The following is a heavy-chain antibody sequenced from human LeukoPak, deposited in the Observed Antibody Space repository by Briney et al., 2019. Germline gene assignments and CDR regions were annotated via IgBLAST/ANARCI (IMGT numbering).Heavy chain of an antibody. CDR3: ARIREPRYFDW. V-gene: IGHV3-21*01. Sequence: GGSLRLSCAVSGFPFSVHSVVWVRQAPGKGLEWVSSINSISTLKFYANSVKDRFTISRDNAENSLYLQMHGLSAEDTAVYFCARIREPRYFDWWGQGTLVTVSS. D-gene: IGHD1-26*01. CDR1: GFPFSVHS. CDR2: INSISTLK. J-gene: IGHJ4*02.